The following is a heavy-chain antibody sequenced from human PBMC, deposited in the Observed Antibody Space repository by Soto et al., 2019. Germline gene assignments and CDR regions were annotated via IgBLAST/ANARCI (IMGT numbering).Heavy chain of an antibody. D-gene: IGHD3-9*01. CDR1: GFTFSNAW. CDR2: IKSKTDGGTT. V-gene: IGHV3-15*07. Sequence: GGSLRLSCAASGFTFSNAWMNWVRQAPGKGLEWVGRIKSKTDGGTTDYAAPVKGRFTISRDDSKNTLYLQMNSLRTEDTAVYYCTTERYFDWLLPFDYWGQGTLVTVSS. CDR3: TTERYFDWLLPFDY. J-gene: IGHJ4*02.